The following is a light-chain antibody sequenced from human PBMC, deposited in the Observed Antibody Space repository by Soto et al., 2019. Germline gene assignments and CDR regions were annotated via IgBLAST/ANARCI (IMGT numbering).Light chain of an antibody. CDR1: QSVSSN. Sequence: VMTQSPTIGCASRRERASLSVGASQSVSSNLAWYQQKPGQAPRLLIYDASNRATGIPARFSGSGSGRVFTPTISSLEPEDFAVYSCQQRTNWLITFGQGTRLEIK. CDR2: DAS. J-gene: IGKJ5*01. CDR3: QQRTNWLIT. V-gene: IGKV3-11*02.